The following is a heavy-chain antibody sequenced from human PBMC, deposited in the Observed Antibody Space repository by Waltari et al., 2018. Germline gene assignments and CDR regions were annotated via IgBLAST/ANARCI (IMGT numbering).Heavy chain of an antibody. J-gene: IGHJ4*02. D-gene: IGHD4-17*01. CDR2: INPNSSGT. CDR3: ASYYGDYEYFDY. CDR1: GYTFTGYY. V-gene: IGHV1-2*06. Sequence: QVQLVQSGAEVKKPGASVKVSCKASGYTFTGYYMHWVRQAPGQGLEWMGRINPNSSGTNYAQKFQGRVTMTRDTSISTAYMELSRLRSDDTAVYYCASYYGDYEYFDYWGQGTLVTVSS.